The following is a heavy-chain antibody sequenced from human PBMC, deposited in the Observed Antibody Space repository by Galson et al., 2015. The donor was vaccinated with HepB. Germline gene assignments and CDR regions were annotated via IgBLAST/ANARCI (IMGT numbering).Heavy chain of an antibody. D-gene: IGHD6-13*01. CDR1: GLTLRNYA. J-gene: IGHJ3*02. CDR2: ISASGDGT. CDR3: AKDQSSWDLAFDI. Sequence: SLRLSCAASGLTLRNYAMTWVRQAPGKGLEWVSVISASGDGTYYADSVKGRFTVSRDHSKNTLYLQMNSLRVEDAAIYYCAKDQSSWDLAFDIWGQGTMVTVSS. V-gene: IGHV3-23*01.